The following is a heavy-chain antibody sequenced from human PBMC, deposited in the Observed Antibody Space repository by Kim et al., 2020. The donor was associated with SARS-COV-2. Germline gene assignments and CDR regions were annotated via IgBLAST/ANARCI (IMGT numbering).Heavy chain of an antibody. Sequence: GGSLRLSCTASGFTFRDHDLHWVRQGPGQGLEWVAGIGAAGDPHYADSVKGRFFISRENANNSFYLQMNSLRAGDTAVYYCARWGYYYGGFDTWGPGTMFTVSS. J-gene: IGHJ3*02. V-gene: IGHV3-13*05. D-gene: IGHD3-10*01. CDR3: ARWGYYYGGFDT. CDR2: IGAAGDP. CDR1: GFTFRDHD.